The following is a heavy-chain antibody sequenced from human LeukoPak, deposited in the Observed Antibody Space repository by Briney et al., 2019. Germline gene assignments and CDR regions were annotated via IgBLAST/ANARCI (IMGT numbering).Heavy chain of an antibody. CDR3: AREGNIVATWGAFDY. D-gene: IGHD5-12*01. Sequence: GGSLRLSCAASGFTFSSHGMHWVRQAPGKGLEWVAFIRYDGTNKYYADSVKGRFTVSRDNSKNTLYLQMNSLRAEDTAVYYCAREGNIVATWGAFDYWGQGTLVTVSS. V-gene: IGHV3-30*02. CDR1: GFTFSSHG. CDR2: IRYDGTNK. J-gene: IGHJ4*02.